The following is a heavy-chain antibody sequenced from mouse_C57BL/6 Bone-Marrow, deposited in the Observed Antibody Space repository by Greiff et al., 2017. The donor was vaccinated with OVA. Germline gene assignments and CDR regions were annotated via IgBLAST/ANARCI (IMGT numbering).Heavy chain of an antibody. D-gene: IGHD1-1*01. Sequence: VQLKESGAELARPGASVKLSCKASGYTFTSYGISWVKQRTGQGLEWIGEIYPRSGNTYYNEKFKGKATLTADKSSSTAYMELRSLTSEDSAVYFCAIFITTVVDAMDYWGQGTSVTVSS. CDR3: AIFITTVVDAMDY. CDR2: IYPRSGNT. J-gene: IGHJ4*01. CDR1: GYTFTSYG. V-gene: IGHV1-81*01.